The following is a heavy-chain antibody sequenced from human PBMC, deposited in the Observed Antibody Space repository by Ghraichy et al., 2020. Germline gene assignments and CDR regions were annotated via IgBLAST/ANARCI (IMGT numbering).Heavy chain of an antibody. CDR3: VRVGYDFWSAYLEAYGMDV. CDR1: GFSFSSYS. V-gene: IGHV3-48*02. J-gene: IGHJ6*02. D-gene: IGHD3-3*01. CDR2: ISSSSATI. Sequence: GGSLRLSCAASGFSFSSYSLRWVRQAPGKGLEWVSYISSSSATIYYADSVKGRFTISRDDAKNSLYLQMNSLRDEDTAVYYCVRVGYDFWSAYLEAYGMDVWGQGTTVTVSS.